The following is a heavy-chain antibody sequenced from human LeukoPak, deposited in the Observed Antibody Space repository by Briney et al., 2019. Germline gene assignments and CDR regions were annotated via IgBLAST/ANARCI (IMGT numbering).Heavy chain of an antibody. J-gene: IGHJ5*02. V-gene: IGHV4-34*01. CDR2: INHSGST. CDR1: GGSFSGYY. Sequence: KPSETLSLTCAVYGGSFSGYYWSWIRQPPGKGLEWIGEINHSGSTNYNPSLKSRVTISVDTSKNQFSLKLGSVTAADTAVYYCARGTVVPAAMGVDPWGQGTLVTVSS. CDR3: ARGTVVPAAMGVDP. D-gene: IGHD2-2*01.